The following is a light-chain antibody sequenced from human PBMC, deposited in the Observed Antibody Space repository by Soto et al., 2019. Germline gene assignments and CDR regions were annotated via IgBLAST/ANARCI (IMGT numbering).Light chain of an antibody. V-gene: IGKV1-39*01. CDR1: QSISFY. CDR2: AAS. Sequence: DIQMTQSPSSLSASVGGRVSITCRASQSISFYLNWYQQKPGKANKVLIYAASNLQSGVTSRFSGSGSGTDFTLTISSVQPEDVATYFCQQSYRTPITFGQGTRVEIK. J-gene: IGKJ5*01. CDR3: QQSYRTPIT.